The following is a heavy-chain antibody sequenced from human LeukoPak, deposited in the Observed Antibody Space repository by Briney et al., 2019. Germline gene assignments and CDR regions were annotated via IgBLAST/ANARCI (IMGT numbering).Heavy chain of an antibody. CDR1: GGSISSSNW. Sequence: SETLSLTCAVSGGSISSSNWWSWVRQPPGKGLEWIGEIYHSGSTNYNPSLKSRVTISVDTSKNQFSLKLSSVTAADTAVYYCARETKRYCSSTSCYLNYYYYYMDVWGKGTTVTVSS. CDR3: ARETKRYCSSTSCYLNYYYYYMDV. V-gene: IGHV4-4*02. D-gene: IGHD2-2*01. J-gene: IGHJ6*03. CDR2: IYHSGST.